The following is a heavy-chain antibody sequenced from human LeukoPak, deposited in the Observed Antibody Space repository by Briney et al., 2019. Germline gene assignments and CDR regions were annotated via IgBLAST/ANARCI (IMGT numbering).Heavy chain of an antibody. D-gene: IGHD1-26*01. J-gene: IGHJ4*02. CDR1: GGSVRSDW. CDR2: IYSTGST. Sequence: SETLSLTCDVSGGSVRSDWWGWVRQPAGKGLEWLGRIYSTGSTRFNPSLKSRLTLSIDTSTNQFSLKLTSVTAADTAVYFCARQGYTVSYYFLDYWSQGTLVTVSS. V-gene: IGHV4-4*07. CDR3: ARQGYTVSYYFLDY.